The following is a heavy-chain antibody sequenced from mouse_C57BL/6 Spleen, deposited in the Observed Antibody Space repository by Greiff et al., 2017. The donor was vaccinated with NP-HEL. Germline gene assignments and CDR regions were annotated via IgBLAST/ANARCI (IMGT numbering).Heavy chain of an antibody. CDR2: ISSGSSTI. V-gene: IGHV5-17*01. Sequence: EVMLVESGGGLVKPGGSLKLSCEASGFTFSDYGMHWVRQAPEKGLEWVAYISSGSSTIYYADTVKGRFTISRDNAKNTLFLQRTSLRSEDTAMYYCARGYDKGYAMDYWGQGTSVTVSS. CDR1: GFTFSDYG. D-gene: IGHD2-2*01. CDR3: ARGYDKGYAMDY. J-gene: IGHJ4*01.